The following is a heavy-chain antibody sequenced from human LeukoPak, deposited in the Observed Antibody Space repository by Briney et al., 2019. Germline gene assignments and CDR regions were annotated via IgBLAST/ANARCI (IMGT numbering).Heavy chain of an antibody. CDR1: GFTVSSNY. CDR2: ITGST. D-gene: IGHD6-19*01. V-gene: IGHV3-53*01. Sequence: GGSLRLSCAASGFTVSSNYMSWVRQAPGKGLEWVSTITGSTYYADSVKGRFTISRDNSKNTLYLQMNSLRAEDTAVYYCAKDRGGQWPGFDYWGQGTLVTVSS. CDR3: AKDRGGQWPGFDY. J-gene: IGHJ4*02.